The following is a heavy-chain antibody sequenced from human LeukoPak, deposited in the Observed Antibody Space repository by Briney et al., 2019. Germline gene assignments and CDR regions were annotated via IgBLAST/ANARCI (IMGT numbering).Heavy chain of an antibody. V-gene: IGHV3-21*01. CDR2: ISTPSDYI. Sequence: GWSLRLSCAASRFTFSGYSMNWVRQAPGKGLDWVSSISTPSDYIHYPDSLQGRVAISRDNAKNSLYLQMNSLRAEDTAVYYCARGGIYSQGFDYWGQGSLVTVSS. CDR3: ARGGIYSQGFDY. CDR1: RFTFSGYS. J-gene: IGHJ4*02. D-gene: IGHD6-13*01.